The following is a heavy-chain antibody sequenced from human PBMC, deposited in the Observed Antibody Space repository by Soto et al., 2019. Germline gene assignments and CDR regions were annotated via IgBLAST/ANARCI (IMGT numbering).Heavy chain of an antibody. D-gene: IGHD3-10*01. J-gene: IGHJ3*02. CDR1: GFTFSSYE. Sequence: PGGSLRLSCAASGFTFSSYEMNWVRQARGKGLEWVSYISSSGSTIYYADSVKGRFTISRDNAKNSLYLQMNSLRAEDTAVYYCATLWFGEFTGPSDAFDIWGQGTMVTVSS. CDR3: ATLWFGEFTGPSDAFDI. V-gene: IGHV3-48*03. CDR2: ISSSGSTI.